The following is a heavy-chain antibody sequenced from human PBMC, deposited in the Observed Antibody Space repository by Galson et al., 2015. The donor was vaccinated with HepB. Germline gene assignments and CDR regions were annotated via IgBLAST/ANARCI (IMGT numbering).Heavy chain of an antibody. CDR2: IYTGGST. Sequence: SLRLSCAASDFTVTTDYISWVRQAPGKGLEWVSVIYTGGSTYYADSVKGRFTISRDNSKNTVSLQVNSLRVEDTAMYYCARNRYGDYFDYWGRGTLVAVSS. D-gene: IGHD4/OR15-4a*01. CDR1: DFTVTTDY. CDR3: ARNRYGDYFDY. V-gene: IGHV3-53*01. J-gene: IGHJ4*02.